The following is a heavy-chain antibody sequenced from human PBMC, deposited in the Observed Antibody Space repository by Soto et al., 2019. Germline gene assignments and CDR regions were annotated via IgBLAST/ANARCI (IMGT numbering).Heavy chain of an antibody. CDR1: GDTFNFYS. Sequence: QVQLVQSGAEVKRPGSSVKVSCKASGDTFNFYSINWVRQAPGLGLEWMGRVNPIVSMSNYAQKFQGRVTMTADKSTSTAYMELSSLRSEDTAIYDCASSYGSGYRAFDYWGQGALGTVSS. V-gene: IGHV1-69*02. CDR3: ASSYGSGYRAFDY. CDR2: VNPIVSMS. D-gene: IGHD3-10*01. J-gene: IGHJ4*02.